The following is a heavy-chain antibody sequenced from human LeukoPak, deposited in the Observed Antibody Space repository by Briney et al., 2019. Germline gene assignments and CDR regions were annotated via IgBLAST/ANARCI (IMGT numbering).Heavy chain of an antibody. D-gene: IGHD3-22*01. CDR1: GGSISSGGYY. CDR3: ARGSLTYYDSSGYYYRAFDI. CDR2: IYYSGST. J-gene: IGHJ3*02. V-gene: IGHV4-31*03. Sequence: SQTLSLTCTVSGGSISSGGYYWSWIRQHPGKGLSCIGYIYYSGSTYYNPSLKSRVTISVDTSKNQFSLKLSSVTAADTAVYYCARGSLTYYDSSGYYYRAFDIWGQGTMVTVSS.